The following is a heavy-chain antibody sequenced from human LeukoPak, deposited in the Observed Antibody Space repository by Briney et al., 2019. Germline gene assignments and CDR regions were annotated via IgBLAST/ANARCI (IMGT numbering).Heavy chain of an antibody. V-gene: IGHV3-48*04. Sequence: HSGGSLRLSCAAPGFTFSSYSMNWVRQAPGKGLEWVSYISSSSSTIYYADSVKGRFTISRDNAKNSLYLQMNSLRAEDTAVYYCATAPHIAVAGPAGLPYYYYGMDVWGQGTTVTVSS. D-gene: IGHD6-19*01. CDR3: ATAPHIAVAGPAGLPYYYYGMDV. CDR1: GFTFSSYS. CDR2: ISSSSSTI. J-gene: IGHJ6*02.